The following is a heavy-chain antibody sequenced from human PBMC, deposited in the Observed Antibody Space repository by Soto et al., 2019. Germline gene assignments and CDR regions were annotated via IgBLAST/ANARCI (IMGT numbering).Heavy chain of an antibody. V-gene: IGHV4-34*01. CDR2: INHSGST. D-gene: IGHD3-10*01. J-gene: IGHJ6*02. Sequence: QVQLQQWGAGLLKPSETLSLTCAVYGGSFSGYYWSWIRQPPGKGLEWIGEINHSGSTNYNPSLKSRVTISVDTSKNQFSLKLSSVTAADTAVYYCARGELLLWFGESPHGMDVWGQGTTVTVSS. CDR3: ARGELLLWFGESPHGMDV. CDR1: GGSFSGYY.